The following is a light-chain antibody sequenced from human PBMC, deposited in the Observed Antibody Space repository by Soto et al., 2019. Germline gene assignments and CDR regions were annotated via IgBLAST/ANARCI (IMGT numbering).Light chain of an antibody. CDR2: GVT. CDR1: SRDIGGYNY. Sequence: QSALTQPRSVSGSPGQSVTISCTGASRDIGGYNYVSWYQQYPGKAPKLLIYGVTKRPSGVPDRFSGSKSGYTASLTISGLRAEDDADYYCCSYAGSYTFYVFGTGTKVTVL. V-gene: IGLV2-11*01. CDR3: CSYAGSYTFYV. J-gene: IGLJ1*01.